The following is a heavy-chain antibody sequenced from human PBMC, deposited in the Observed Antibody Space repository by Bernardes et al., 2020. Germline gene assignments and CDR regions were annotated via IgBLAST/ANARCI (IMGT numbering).Heavy chain of an antibody. CDR2: ISYDGSNK. CDR3: ASGIAVAGTNAFDI. Sequence: GYLRLSCAASGFTFSSYGMHWVRQAPGKGLEWVAVISYDGSNKYYADSVKGRFTISRDNSKNTLYLQMNSLRAEDTAVYYCASGIAVAGTNAFDIWGQGTMVTVSS. CDR1: GFTFSSYG. D-gene: IGHD6-19*01. J-gene: IGHJ3*02. V-gene: IGHV3-30*03.